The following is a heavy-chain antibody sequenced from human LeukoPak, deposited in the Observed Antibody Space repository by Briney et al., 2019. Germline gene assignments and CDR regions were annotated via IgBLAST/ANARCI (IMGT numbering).Heavy chain of an antibody. CDR3: ARDRPIVATISDHYFDY. V-gene: IGHV3-23*01. Sequence: GGSLRLSCAASGFTFNNYAMSWVRQAPGKGLDWVSGISGSGGSTYYVDSVKGRFTISRDNSKNTLYLQMNSLRAEDTAVYYCARDRPIVATISDHYFDYWGQGTLVTVSS. CDR1: GFTFNNYA. CDR2: ISGSGGST. D-gene: IGHD5-12*01. J-gene: IGHJ4*02.